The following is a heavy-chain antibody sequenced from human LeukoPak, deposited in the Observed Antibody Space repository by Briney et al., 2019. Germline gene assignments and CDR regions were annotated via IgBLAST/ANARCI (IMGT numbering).Heavy chain of an antibody. CDR1: GFTFSDYY. Sequence: GGSLRLSCAASGFTFSDYYMTWIRQTPGKGLEWVAHIKSGGSQKFYVDSLKGRFTISRDNAEKSLYLQMDSLRAEDTTVYYCARRGNYYDYWGQGTLVTVSS. D-gene: IGHD1-26*01. CDR3: ARRGNYYDY. J-gene: IGHJ4*02. CDR2: IKSGGSQK. V-gene: IGHV3-7*01.